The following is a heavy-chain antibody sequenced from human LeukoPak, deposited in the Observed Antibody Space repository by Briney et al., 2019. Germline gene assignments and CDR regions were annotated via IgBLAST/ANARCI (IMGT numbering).Heavy chain of an antibody. J-gene: IGHJ4*02. CDR1: GDSITSGGYY. CDR2: IYKTGST. CDR3: ARDVLR. V-gene: IGHV4-31*03. Sequence: PSETLSLTCTVSGDSITSGGYYWSWIRQRPGKGLEWIGYIYKTGSTYYNPSLKSRVTMSVDTPRNQFSLKVNSVTAADTAVYYCARDVLRWGQGTLVTVSS.